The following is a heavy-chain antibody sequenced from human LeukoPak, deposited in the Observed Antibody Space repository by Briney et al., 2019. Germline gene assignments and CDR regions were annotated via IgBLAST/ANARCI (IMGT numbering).Heavy chain of an antibody. CDR1: GGSISTSNYY. D-gene: IGHD3-9*01. J-gene: IGHJ4*02. Sequence: SETLSLTCTVSGGSISTSNYYWGWIRQPPGKGLEWIGNIFYSGSTNYNPSLKSRVTISVDTSKNQFSLKLSSVTAADTAVYYCARRLRYFDWAIYGYWGQGTLVTVSS. CDR2: IFYSGST. CDR3: ARRLRYFDWAIYGY. V-gene: IGHV4-39*07.